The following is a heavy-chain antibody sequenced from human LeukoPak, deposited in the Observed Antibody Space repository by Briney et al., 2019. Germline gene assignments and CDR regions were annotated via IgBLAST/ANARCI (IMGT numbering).Heavy chain of an antibody. CDR1: GFTFSSYS. CDR3: ARESPTGTTDFDY. J-gene: IGHJ4*02. Sequence: PGGSLRLSCAASGFTFSSYSMNWVRQAPGKGLEWVSSISSSSSYIYYADSVKGRFTISRDNAKNSLYLQMNSLRAEDTAVYYCARESPTGTTDFDYWGQGTLVTVSS. CDR2: ISSSSSYI. D-gene: IGHD1-1*01. V-gene: IGHV3-21*01.